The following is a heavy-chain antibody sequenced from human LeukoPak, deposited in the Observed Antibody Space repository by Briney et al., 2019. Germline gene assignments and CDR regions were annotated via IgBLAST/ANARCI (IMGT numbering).Heavy chain of an antibody. J-gene: IGHJ4*02. Sequence: GGSLRLSCAASGFTFSSAWMSWVRQAPGKGLEWVANVNQDGSGKYYVDSVEGRFTISKDNAKNSLYLQMNSLRAEDTAADYCTSANYGPAYWGQGTLVTVSS. CDR2: VNQDGSGK. D-gene: IGHD5-24*01. CDR1: GFTFSSAW. CDR3: TSANYGPAY. V-gene: IGHV3-7*01.